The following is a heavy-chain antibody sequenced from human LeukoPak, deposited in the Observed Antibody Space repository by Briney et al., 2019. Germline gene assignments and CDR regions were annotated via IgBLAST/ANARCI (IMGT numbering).Heavy chain of an antibody. Sequence: TGGSLRLSCAASGFTFSSYEMNWVRQAPGKGLEWVSYISSSGSTIYYADSVKGRFTISRDNAKNSLYLQMDSLRAEDTAVYYCASGSAEVPAARAFDYWGQGTLVTVSS. CDR3: ASGSAEVPAARAFDY. V-gene: IGHV3-48*03. D-gene: IGHD2-2*01. CDR2: ISSSGSTI. J-gene: IGHJ4*02. CDR1: GFTFSSYE.